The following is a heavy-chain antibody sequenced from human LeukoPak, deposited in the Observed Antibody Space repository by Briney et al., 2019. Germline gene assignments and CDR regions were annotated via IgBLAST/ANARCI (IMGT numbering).Heavy chain of an antibody. J-gene: IGHJ6*03. Sequence: PGGSLRLSCAASGFALISTSIHRVRQAPGKGLEWLSYSSTVTGNIYYADSVKGRFTISRDNAKSSLNLQISSLRAEDTAVYFCATTGNFYDMDVWGRGTTVIVSS. CDR2: SSTVTGNI. CDR1: GFALISTS. V-gene: IGHV3-48*04. D-gene: IGHD1-1*01. CDR3: ATTGNFYDMDV.